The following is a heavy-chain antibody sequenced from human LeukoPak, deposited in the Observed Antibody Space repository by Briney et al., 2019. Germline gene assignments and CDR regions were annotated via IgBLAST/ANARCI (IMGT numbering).Heavy chain of an antibody. D-gene: IGHD2-2*01. CDR1: GGSISSGGYY. Sequence: SQTLSLTCTVSGGSISSGGYYWSWIRQHPGKGLEWIGYIYYSGSTYYNPSLKSRVTISVDTSKNQFSLKLSSVTAADTAVYYCASTDCSSTSCHRSIDYWGRGTLVTVSS. J-gene: IGHJ4*02. CDR3: ASTDCSSTSCHRSIDY. CDR2: IYYSGST. V-gene: IGHV4-31*03.